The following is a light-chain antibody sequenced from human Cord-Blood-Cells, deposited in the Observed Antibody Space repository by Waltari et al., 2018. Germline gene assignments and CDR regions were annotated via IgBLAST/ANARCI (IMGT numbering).Light chain of an antibody. Sequence: QSALTQPAAVSGSPGQSITISCTGTSSDVGGYNYVPWYQQHPGKAPNLVIYDVSKRPSGVSNRFSGSKSGNTASLTISGLQAEDEADYYCSSYTSSSTWVFGGGTKLTVL. CDR1: SSDVGGYNY. J-gene: IGLJ3*02. CDR2: DVS. V-gene: IGLV2-14*01. CDR3: SSYTSSSTWV.